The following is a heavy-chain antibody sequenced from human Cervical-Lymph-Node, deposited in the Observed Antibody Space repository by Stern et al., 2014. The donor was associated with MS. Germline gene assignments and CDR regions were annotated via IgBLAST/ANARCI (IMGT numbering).Heavy chain of an antibody. Sequence: QVQLVPSGGEVKKPGSSVKVSCMASGGSFNNHAVSWVRQSPGQGLEWMGGIIPIFGAPDYAQKFQGRVTITADESTSTVYMEFSSLRSEDTAMYYCAKGRGSYWFFDLWGRGTLVIVSS. D-gene: IGHD1-26*01. CDR3: AKGRGSYWFFDL. CDR2: IIPIFGAP. V-gene: IGHV1-69*01. J-gene: IGHJ2*01. CDR1: GGSFNNHA.